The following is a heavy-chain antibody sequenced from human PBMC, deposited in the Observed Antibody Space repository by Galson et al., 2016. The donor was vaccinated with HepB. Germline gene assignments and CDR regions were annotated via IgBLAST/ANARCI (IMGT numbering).Heavy chain of an antibody. CDR1: GFTFRSHW. J-gene: IGHJ4*02. V-gene: IGHV3-7*03. CDR3: ARQDLNVRSSPDY. Sequence: SLRLSCAASGFTFRSHWMTWLRQAPGKGLEWVANIKHDGSQKNTMDSVKGRFTISRDNAKDSLYLQMDSLRAEDTAIYYCARQDLNVRSSPDYWGQGTLVTVSS. CDR2: IKHDGSQK.